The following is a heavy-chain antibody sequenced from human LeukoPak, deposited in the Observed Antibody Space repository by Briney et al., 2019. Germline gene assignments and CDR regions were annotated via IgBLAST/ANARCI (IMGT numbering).Heavy chain of an antibody. J-gene: IGHJ4*02. V-gene: IGHV3-30*18. CDR2: ISYDGGNK. Sequence: GGSLRLSCAASGFTFSSYAMHWVRQAPGKGLEWVAVISYDGGNKYYAESVKGRFTISRDNSKNTLYLQMNSLRAEDTAVYYCAKVPRQNGWIPLSDYWGQGALVTVAS. CDR3: AKVPRQNGWIPLSDY. D-gene: IGHD6-19*01. CDR1: GFTFSSYA.